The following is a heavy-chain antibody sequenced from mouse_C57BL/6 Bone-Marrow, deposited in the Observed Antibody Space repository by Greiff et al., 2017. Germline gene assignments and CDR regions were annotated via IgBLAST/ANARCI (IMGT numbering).Heavy chain of an antibody. D-gene: IGHD1-1*01. Sequence: EVQLQESGEGLVKPGGSLKLSCAASGFTFSSYAMSWVRQTPEKRLEWVAYISSGGDYIYYADTVKGRFTISRDNARNTLYLQMSSLKSEDTAMYYCTKVYYYGSSPAWFAYWGQGTLVTVSA. CDR1: GFTFSSYA. J-gene: IGHJ3*01. CDR2: ISSGGDYI. CDR3: TKVYYYGSSPAWFAY. V-gene: IGHV5-9-1*02.